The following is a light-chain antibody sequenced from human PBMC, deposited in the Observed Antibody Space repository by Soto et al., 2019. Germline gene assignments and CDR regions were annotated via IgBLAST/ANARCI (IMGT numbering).Light chain of an antibody. V-gene: IGLV2-14*01. CDR2: DVS. CDR3: SSYTSSSTLDAYV. J-gene: IGLJ1*01. CDR1: SSDVGGYNY. Sequence: QSVLTQPASVSGSPGQSITISCTGTSSDVGGYNYVSWYQQHPGKAPKVMIYDVSNRPSGVSNRFSGSKSGNTASLTISGLQAEDEADYYCSSYTSSSTLDAYVFGTGTQLTVL.